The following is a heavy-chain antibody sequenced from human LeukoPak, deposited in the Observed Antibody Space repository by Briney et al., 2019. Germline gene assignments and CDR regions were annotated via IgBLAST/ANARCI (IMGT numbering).Heavy chain of an antibody. CDR1: GFIFSNYG. V-gene: IGHV3-48*02. CDR2: ISGSSSLI. CDR3: ARGSEHLDNWFDP. D-gene: IGHD1-14*01. J-gene: IGHJ5*02. Sequence: PGGSLRLSCAASGFIFSNYGMYWVRQAPGKGLEWISYISGSSSLIHQADSVKGRFTISRDNAKNLVSLQMSSLRDEDTAVYYCARGSEHLDNWFDPWGQGTLVTVSS.